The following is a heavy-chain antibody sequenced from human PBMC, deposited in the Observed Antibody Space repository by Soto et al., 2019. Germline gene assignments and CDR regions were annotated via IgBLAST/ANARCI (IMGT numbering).Heavy chain of an antibody. D-gene: IGHD6-19*01. V-gene: IGHV3-23*01. CDR1: GFTFSRYA. CDR2: ISGSGGTT. Sequence: GGSLRLSCAASGFTFSRYAMSWVRQAPGKGLEWVSAISGSGGTTYYADSVKGRFTISRDNSKNTLYLQMSSLIAEDTAVYYCAKDLSRTSRWYFDRIHYSGQATLVTVS. J-gene: IGHJ4*02. CDR3: AKDLSRTSRWYFDRIHY.